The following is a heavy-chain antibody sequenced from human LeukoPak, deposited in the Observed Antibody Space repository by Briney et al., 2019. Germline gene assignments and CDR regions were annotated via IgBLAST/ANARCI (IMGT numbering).Heavy chain of an antibody. D-gene: IGHD2-15*01. CDR3: ARIHRYCSGGACYVLDN. CDR2: VYYRGST. V-gene: IGHV4-61*01. J-gene: IGHJ4*02. Sequence: LETLSLTCTVSGGSVSSGSYYWSWIRQLPGKGLEWIGYVYYRGSTNYNPSFKSRITISVDTSRNQFSLQLSSVTAADTAVYYCARIHRYCSGGACYVLDNWGQGTLVAVSS. CDR1: GGSVSSGSYY.